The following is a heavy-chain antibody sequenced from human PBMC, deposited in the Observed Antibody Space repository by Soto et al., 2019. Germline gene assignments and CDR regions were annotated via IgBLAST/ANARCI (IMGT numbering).Heavy chain of an antibody. D-gene: IGHD6-19*01. Sequence: ASVKVSCKASGYTFTGYYMHWVRQAPGQGLEWMGWINPNSGGTNYAQKFQGWVTMTRDTSISTAYMELSSLRSEDTAVYYCARSVEWLASFDYWGQGTLVTVSS. V-gene: IGHV1-2*04. CDR1: GYTFTGYY. J-gene: IGHJ4*02. CDR3: ARSVEWLASFDY. CDR2: INPNSGGT.